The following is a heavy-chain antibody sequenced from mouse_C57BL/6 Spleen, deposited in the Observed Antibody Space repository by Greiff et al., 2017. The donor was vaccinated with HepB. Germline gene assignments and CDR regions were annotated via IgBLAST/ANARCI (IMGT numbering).Heavy chain of an antibody. CDR1: GYTFTDYY. Sequence: VQLQQSGPELVKPGASVKISCKASGYTFTDYYMNWVKQSHGKSLEWIGDINPNNGGTSYNQKFKGKATLTVDKSSSTAYMELRSLTSEDSAVYYCARLGDSAWFAYWGQGTLVTVSA. CDR3: ARLGDSAWFAY. V-gene: IGHV1-26*01. D-gene: IGHD2-13*01. CDR2: INPNNGGT. J-gene: IGHJ3*01.